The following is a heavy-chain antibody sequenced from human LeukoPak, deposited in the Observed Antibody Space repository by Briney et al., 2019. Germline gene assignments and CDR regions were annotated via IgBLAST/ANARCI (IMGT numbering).Heavy chain of an antibody. CDR2: IWYDGSNK. J-gene: IGHJ4*02. CDR1: GFTFSSYG. V-gene: IGHV3-33*01. Sequence: GRSLRLSCAASGFTFSSYGMHWVRQAPGKGLEWVAVIWYDGSNKYYADSVKGRFTISRDNSKNTLYLQMNSLRAEDTAVYYCARGGRGKYYSDYWGQGTLVTVSS. CDR3: ARGGRGKYYSDY. D-gene: IGHD3-16*01.